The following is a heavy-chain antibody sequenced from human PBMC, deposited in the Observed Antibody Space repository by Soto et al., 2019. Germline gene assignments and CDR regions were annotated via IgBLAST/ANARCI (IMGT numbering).Heavy chain of an antibody. J-gene: IGHJ5*02. D-gene: IGHD6-6*01. CDR1: GGYFRSGDYY. Sequence: TLSLTCAAFGGYFRSGDYYWSWIRQPPGKGLEWIGYIYYSGSTYYNPSLKSRVTISVDTSKNQFSLKLSSVTAADTAVYYCARERPDGARLDPWGQGTLVTVSS. V-gene: IGHV4-30-4*01. CDR3: ARERPDGARLDP. CDR2: IYYSGST.